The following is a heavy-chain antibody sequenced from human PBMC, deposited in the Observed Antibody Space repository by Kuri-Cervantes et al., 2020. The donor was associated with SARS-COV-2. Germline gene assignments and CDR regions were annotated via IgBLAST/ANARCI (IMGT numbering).Heavy chain of an antibody. CDR2: IWYDGRNT. V-gene: IGHV3-33*08. J-gene: IGHJ6*03. Sequence: GESLKISCASSGFTFSDYDMHWVRQAPGKGLEWVAVIWYDGRNTYYTGAVKVPFTISRDNSKNMLYLEVNSLRAEDTAVYYCARNHSMDVWGTGTAVTVSS. CDR3: ARNHSMDV. CDR1: GFTFSDYD.